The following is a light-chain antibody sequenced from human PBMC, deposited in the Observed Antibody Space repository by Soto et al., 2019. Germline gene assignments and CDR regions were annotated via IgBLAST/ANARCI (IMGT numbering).Light chain of an antibody. CDR1: NGDIGGFDY. CDR3: SSYAGIKNLGV. V-gene: IGLV2-8*01. Sequence: QSVLTQPPSASGSPGQSVTISCTGTNGDIGGFDYVSWFQQHPGTAPKLLIFEVNKRPSGVPDRFSGSKSGNTASLTVSGLQNEDEAVYYCSSYAGIKNLGVFGGGTQLTVL. J-gene: IGLJ3*02. CDR2: EVN.